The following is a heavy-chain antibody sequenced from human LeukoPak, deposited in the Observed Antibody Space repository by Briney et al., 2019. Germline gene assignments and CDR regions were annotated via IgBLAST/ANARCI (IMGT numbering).Heavy chain of an antibody. V-gene: IGHV3-9*01. CDR3: AREECSSTSCYYYYYMDV. Sequence: GRSLRLSCAASGFTFDDYAMHWVRQAPGKGLEWVSGISWNSGSIGYADSVKGRFTISRDNAKNSLYLQMNSLRAEDTALYHCAREECSSTSCYYYYYMDVWGKGTTVTVSS. J-gene: IGHJ6*03. CDR2: ISWNSGSI. D-gene: IGHD2-2*01. CDR1: GFTFDDYA.